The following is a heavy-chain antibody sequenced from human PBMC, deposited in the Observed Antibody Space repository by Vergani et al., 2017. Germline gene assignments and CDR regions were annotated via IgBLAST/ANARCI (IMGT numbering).Heavy chain of an antibody. D-gene: IGHD1-1*01. J-gene: IGHJ4*02. CDR1: GYTFTSYY. CDR3: GRERTYNWNDALDY. V-gene: IGHV1-46*03. Sequence: QVQLVQSGAEVKKPGASVKVSCKASGYTFTSYYMHWVRQAPGQGLEWMGIINPSGSSTSYAQKFQGRRTMTRDASTSTVYMGLSSLRSEDTAVYYCGRERTYNWNDALDYWGQGTLVTVSA. CDR2: INPSGSST.